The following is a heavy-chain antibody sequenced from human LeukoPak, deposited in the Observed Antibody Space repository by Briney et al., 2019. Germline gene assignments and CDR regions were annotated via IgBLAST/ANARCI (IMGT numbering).Heavy chain of an antibody. J-gene: IGHJ6*03. CDR1: GGSISSSSYY. Sequence: KPSETLPLTCTVSGGSISSSSYYWGWIRQPPGKGLEWIGEINHSGSTNYNPSLKSRVTISVDTSKNQFSLKLSSVTAADTAVYYCARSSLYDFWSGYYYSGGYYYYMDVWGKGTTVTVSS. CDR2: INHSGST. CDR3: ARSSLYDFWSGYYYSGGYYYYMDV. V-gene: IGHV4-39*07. D-gene: IGHD3-3*01.